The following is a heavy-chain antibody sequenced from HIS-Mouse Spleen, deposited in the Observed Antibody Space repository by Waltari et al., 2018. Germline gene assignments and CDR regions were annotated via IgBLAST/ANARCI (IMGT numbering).Heavy chain of an antibody. V-gene: IGHV2-70*15. J-gene: IGHJ4*02. CDR1: GFSLSTSGMC. CDR3: ARIAEGYSSGWYAFDY. D-gene: IGHD6-19*01. CDR2: IDWDDDK. Sequence: QVTLMESGPALVKPTQTLTLTCPFSGFSLSTSGMCVSWIRPPPGKALEWLARIDWDDDKYYSTSLKTRLTISKDTSKNQVVLTMTNMDPVDTATYYCARIAEGYSSGWYAFDYWGQGTLVTVSS.